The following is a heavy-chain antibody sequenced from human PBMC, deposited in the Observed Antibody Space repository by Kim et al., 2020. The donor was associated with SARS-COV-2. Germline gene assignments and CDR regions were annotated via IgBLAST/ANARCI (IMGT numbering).Heavy chain of an antibody. CDR3: ARHGMVRGVIIKTLDY. CDR2: IYYSGST. CDR1: GGSISSSSYY. V-gene: IGHV4-39*01. J-gene: IGHJ4*02. D-gene: IGHD3-10*01. Sequence: SETLSLTCTVSGGSISSSSYYWGWIRQPPGKGLEWIGSIYYSGSTYYNPSLKSRVTISVDTSKNQFSLKLSSVTAADTAVYYCARHGMVRGVIIKTLDYWGQGTLVTVSS.